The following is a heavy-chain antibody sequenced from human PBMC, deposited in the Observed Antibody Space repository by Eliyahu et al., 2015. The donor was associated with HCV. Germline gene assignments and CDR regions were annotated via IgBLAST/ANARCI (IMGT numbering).Heavy chain of an antibody. CDR1: GGSISSSSYY. D-gene: IGHD3-22*01. CDR3: ARDYSSEWLIPGSFDY. Sequence: QLQLQESGPGLVKPSETLSLTCTVSGGSISSSSYYWGWIRQPPGKGLEWIGSIYYRGMTYYNPSLKSRPTISVDTSKKQFSLRLNSVTAADTAVYYCARDYSSEWLIPGSFDYWGQGALVSVSS. J-gene: IGHJ4*02. CDR2: IYYRGMT. V-gene: IGHV4-39*02.